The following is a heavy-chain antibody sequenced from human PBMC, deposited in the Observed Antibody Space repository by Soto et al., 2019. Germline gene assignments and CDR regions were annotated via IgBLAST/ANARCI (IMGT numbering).Heavy chain of an antibody. CDR2: IYWDDAK. J-gene: IGHJ4*02. CDR1: GFSLSTSRVG. CDR3: AHAYGGRALY. V-gene: IGHV2-5*02. D-gene: IGHD1-26*01. Sequence: QITLKESGPTLVKPTQTLTLTCTFSGFSLSTSRVGVGWIRQPPGKALEWLAVIYWDDAKTYRPSLKRRLTITTDTSKNQVALTMTNMDPLDTATYFCAHAYGGRALYWGQGTLVTVSS.